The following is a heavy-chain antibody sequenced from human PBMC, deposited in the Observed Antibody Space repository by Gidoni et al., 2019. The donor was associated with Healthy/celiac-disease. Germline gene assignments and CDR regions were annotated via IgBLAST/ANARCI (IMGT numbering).Heavy chain of an antibody. D-gene: IGHD6-25*01. CDR3: ARDRLTGAEYFQH. V-gene: IGHV3-48*03. CDR1: GFPFSSYE. Sequence: EVQLVESGGGLVQPGGSLSLSCAASGFPFSSYEMNWVHQAPGKGLEWVSYISSSGSTIYYADSVKGRFTISRDNAKNSLYLQMNSLRAEDTAVYYCARDRLTGAEYFQHWGQGTLVTVSS. CDR2: ISSSGSTI. J-gene: IGHJ1*01.